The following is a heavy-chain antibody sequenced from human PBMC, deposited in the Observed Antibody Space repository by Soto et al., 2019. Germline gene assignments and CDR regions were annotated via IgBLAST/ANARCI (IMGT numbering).Heavy chain of an antibody. V-gene: IGHV1-18*01. J-gene: IGHJ6*02. CDR3: AREPGEDSYYYYGIDF. CDR2: ISAYDGNT. Sequence: ASVKVSCKASGYTFTSYGISWVRQAPGQGLEWMGWISAYDGNTNYAQKLQGRVTMTTDTSTSTAYMELRSLRSDDTAVYYCAREPGEDSYYYYGIDFCGQGTPVTV. CDR1: GYTFTSYG. D-gene: IGHD2-15*01.